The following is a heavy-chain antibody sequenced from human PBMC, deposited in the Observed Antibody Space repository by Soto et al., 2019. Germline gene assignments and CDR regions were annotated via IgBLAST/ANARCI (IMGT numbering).Heavy chain of an antibody. J-gene: IGHJ6*03. CDR1: GGTFSSYT. CDR2: IIPILGIA. Sequence: ASVKVSCKASGGTFSSYTISWVRQAPGQGLEWMGRIIPILGIANYAQKFQGRVTITADKSTSTAYMELSSLRSEDTAVYYCARDGGYYDFWSDTTYYYYMDVWGKGTTVTVSS. D-gene: IGHD3-3*01. V-gene: IGHV1-69*04. CDR3: ARDGGYYDFWSDTTYYYYMDV.